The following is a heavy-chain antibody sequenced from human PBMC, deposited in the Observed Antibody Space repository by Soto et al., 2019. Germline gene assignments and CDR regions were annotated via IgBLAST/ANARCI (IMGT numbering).Heavy chain of an antibody. J-gene: IGHJ6*03. D-gene: IGHD3-3*01. CDR1: GYTFTSYG. V-gene: IGHV1-18*01. Sequence: ASVKVSCKASGYTFTSYGISWVRQAPGQGLEWMGWISAYNGNTNYAQKLQGRVTMTTDTSTSTAYMELRSLRSDDTAVYYCARVGYDFWSGPDSYYYYMDVWGKGTTVTVSS. CDR3: ARVGYDFWSGPDSYYYYMDV. CDR2: ISAYNGNT.